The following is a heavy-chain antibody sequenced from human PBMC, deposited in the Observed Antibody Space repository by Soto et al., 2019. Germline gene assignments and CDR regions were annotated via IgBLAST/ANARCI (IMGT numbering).Heavy chain of an antibody. J-gene: IGHJ3*01. CDR1: GFTFRNYG. V-gene: IGHV3-48*01. CDR3: ARDQLYYNDISGRPLNAFDV. D-gene: IGHD3-22*01. Sequence: GGSLRLSCAASGFTFRNYGMNWVRQAPGKGLEWVSYIGIGSSTKYYADSVKGRFTIPRDNAKNSLYLQMNSLRAEDTAVYYCARDQLYYNDISGRPLNAFDVWGQGTTVTVSS. CDR2: IGIGSSTK.